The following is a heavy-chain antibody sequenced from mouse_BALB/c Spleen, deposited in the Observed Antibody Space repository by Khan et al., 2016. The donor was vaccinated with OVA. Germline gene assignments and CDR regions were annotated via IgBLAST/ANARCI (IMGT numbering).Heavy chain of an antibody. CDR2: INPSSGHT. CDR3: ARGWFGNFNFDF. V-gene: IGHV1S81*02. J-gene: IGHJ2*01. Sequence: QVQLQQPGAELVKPGASVKVSCKASDYTFTSYYMHWVKLRPGQGLEWIGEINPSSGHTDYNEQFKTKAILSVDTSSSTAYMQLTSLASENSAVYYGARGWFGNFNFDFWGQGTTLTVSS. CDR1: DYTFTSYY. D-gene: IGHD2-1*01.